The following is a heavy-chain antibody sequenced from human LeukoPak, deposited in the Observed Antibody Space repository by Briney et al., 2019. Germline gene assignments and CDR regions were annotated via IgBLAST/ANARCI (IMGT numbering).Heavy chain of an antibody. V-gene: IGHV4-31*03. CDR3: ERLLSSIAASSDY. D-gene: IGHD6-6*01. CDR2: IYYSGST. J-gene: IGHJ4*02. CDR1: GGSISSGDYY. Sequence: SESLSLTCTVSGGSISSGDYYWSWIRQHPGKGLEWIGYIYYSGSTYYNPSLKSRVTISVDTSKNQFSLKLSSVTAADTAEYYGERLLSSIAASSDYWGQGTLVTVSS.